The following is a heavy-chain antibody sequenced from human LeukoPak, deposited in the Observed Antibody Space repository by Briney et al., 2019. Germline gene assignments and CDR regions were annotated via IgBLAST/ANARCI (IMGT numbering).Heavy chain of an antibody. V-gene: IGHV4-59*08. CDR2: IYSSGTT. CDR1: GGSINTYY. Sequence: SETLSLTCTVSGGSINTYYWSWIRQPPGKELEFIGYIYSSGTTDYNPSLKSRVVISIDTSGSQFSLKMTSVTAADTAVYYCARRGTPYYYYYMDVWGKGTTVTVSS. J-gene: IGHJ6*03. D-gene: IGHD3-16*01. CDR3: ARRGTPYYYYYMDV.